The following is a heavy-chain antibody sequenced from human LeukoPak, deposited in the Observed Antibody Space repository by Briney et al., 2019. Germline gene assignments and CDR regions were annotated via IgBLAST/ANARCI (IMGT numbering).Heavy chain of an antibody. J-gene: IGHJ3*02. V-gene: IGHV1-46*01. D-gene: IGHD5-12*01. Sequence: ASVKVSCKASGNTFTRYYMHWVRQAPGQGLEWMGIIKPSGGSTSYAQKFQGRVTMTRDTSTSTVYMELSSLRSEDTAVYYCARGGLGYSGPYDAFDIWVQGTMVTVSS. CDR3: ARGGLGYSGPYDAFDI. CDR2: IKPSGGST. CDR1: GNTFTRYY.